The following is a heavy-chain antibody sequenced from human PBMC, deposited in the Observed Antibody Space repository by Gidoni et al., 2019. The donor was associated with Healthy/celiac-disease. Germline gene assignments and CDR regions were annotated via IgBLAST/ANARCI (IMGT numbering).Heavy chain of an antibody. D-gene: IGHD3-22*01. V-gene: IGHV3-21*01. CDR2: ISSSSSYI. CDR1: GFTFSSYS. J-gene: IGHJ4*02. Sequence: EVQLVESGGGLGKPGGALTLSCAASGFTFSSYSMNWVRQAPGKGLEWVSSISSSSSYIYYADSVKGRFTISRDNAKNSLYLQMNSLRAEDTAVYYCAREDYDSSGYYGGWGQGTLVTVSS. CDR3: AREDYDSSGYYGG.